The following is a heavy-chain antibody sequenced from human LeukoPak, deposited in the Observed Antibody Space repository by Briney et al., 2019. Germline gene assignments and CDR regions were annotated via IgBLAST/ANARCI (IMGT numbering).Heavy chain of an antibody. D-gene: IGHD3-3*01. V-gene: IGHV3-30*02. CDR2: IRYDGSNK. Sequence: GGSLRLSCAASGFTFSSYGMHWVRQAPGKGLEWVAFIRYDGSNKYYADSVKGRFTISRDNSKNTLYLQMNSLRAEDTAVYYCAKGTTNYDFWSGYYPLWDYWGQGTLVTVSS. J-gene: IGHJ4*02. CDR1: GFTFSSYG. CDR3: AKGTTNYDFWSGYYPLWDY.